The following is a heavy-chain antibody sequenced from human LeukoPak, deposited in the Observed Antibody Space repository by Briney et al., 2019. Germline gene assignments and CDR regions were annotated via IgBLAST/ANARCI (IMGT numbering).Heavy chain of an antibody. V-gene: IGHV3-21*04. Sequence: PGGSLRLSCAASGFSFSNCSMNWVRQAPGKGLEWVSSISSSSTYIYYADSLEGRFTISRDNVRNSLYLQMNSLRAEDTAVYYCAKSRGGTYNDYLDYWGQGTLVTVSS. D-gene: IGHD2-15*01. CDR2: ISSSSTYI. CDR1: GFSFSNCS. CDR3: AKSRGGTYNDYLDY. J-gene: IGHJ4*02.